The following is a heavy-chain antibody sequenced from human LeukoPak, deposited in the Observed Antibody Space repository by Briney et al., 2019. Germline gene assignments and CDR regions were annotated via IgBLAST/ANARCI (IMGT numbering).Heavy chain of an antibody. CDR2: ISSSSSTI. D-gene: IGHD3-22*01. CDR1: GFTFTSHS. Sequence: GGSLRLSCAASGFTFTSHSMNWVRQAPGKGLEWVSCISSSSSTIYYADSVKGRFTISRDNAKNSLYLQMISLRAEDTAVYYCATPLDYYDRSDSHQGGDWGQGTLVTVSS. CDR3: ATPLDYYDRSDSHQGGD. J-gene: IGHJ4*02. V-gene: IGHV3-48*01.